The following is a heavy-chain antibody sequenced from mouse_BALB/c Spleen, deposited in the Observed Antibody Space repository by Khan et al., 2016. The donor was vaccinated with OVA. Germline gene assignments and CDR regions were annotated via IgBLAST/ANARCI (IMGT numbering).Heavy chain of an antibody. V-gene: IGHV5-9-3*01. Sequence: VQLKESGGGLVKPGGSLKLSCAASGFTFSTYAMSWVRQTPEKRLEWVATISSDGDYTYYPDNVTGRFTISRDNAKNTLYLQMCSRMSEDTSMYYCARSPYGNFAYWGQGTLVTVSA. CDR2: ISSDGDYT. J-gene: IGHJ3*01. D-gene: IGHD2-1*01. CDR3: ARSPYGNFAY. CDR1: GFTFSTYA.